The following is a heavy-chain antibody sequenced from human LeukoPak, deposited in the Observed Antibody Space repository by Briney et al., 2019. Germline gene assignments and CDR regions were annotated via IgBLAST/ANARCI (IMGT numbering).Heavy chain of an antibody. CDR3: AKDRAHVGTMVDVFDF. D-gene: IGHD5-12*01. Sequence: GASVKVSFKTSGFTFTAYYIHWERQAPGQGPERMGWINPNSGDTKYARKFQGRVIMARDTSITTAYMELRRPTSDDTAMYYCAKDRAHVGTMVDVFDFWGQGTMVTVSS. V-gene: IGHV1-2*02. CDR1: GFTFTAYY. CDR2: INPNSGDT. J-gene: IGHJ3*01.